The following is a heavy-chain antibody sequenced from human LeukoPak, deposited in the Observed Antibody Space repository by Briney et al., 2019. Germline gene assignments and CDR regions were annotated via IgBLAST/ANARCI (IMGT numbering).Heavy chain of an antibody. CDR1: GGSISSGSYY. CDR3: ARSQARLSWFDP. CDR2: ISHSGST. J-gene: IGHJ5*02. D-gene: IGHD6-19*01. V-gene: IGHV4-39*07. Sequence: SETLSLTCTVSGGSISSGSYYWSWIRQPPGRGLEWIGSISHSGSTYYNPSLKSRVTVSVDTSKNQFSLKLRSVTAADTAVYYCARSQARLSWFDPWGQGTLVPVSS.